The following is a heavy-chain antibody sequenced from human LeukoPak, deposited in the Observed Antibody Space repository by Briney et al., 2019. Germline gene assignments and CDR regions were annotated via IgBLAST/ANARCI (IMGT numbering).Heavy chain of an antibody. CDR3: ARIYYDILTGYIPFDY. D-gene: IGHD3-9*01. Sequence: SETLSLTCAVYGGSFSGYYWSWIRQPPGKGLEWIGYIYYSGSTYYNPSLKSRVTISVDTSKNQFSLKLSSVTAADTAVYYCARIYYDILTGYIPFDYWGQGTLVTVSS. CDR2: IYYSGST. J-gene: IGHJ4*02. CDR1: GGSFSGYY. V-gene: IGHV4-30-4*08.